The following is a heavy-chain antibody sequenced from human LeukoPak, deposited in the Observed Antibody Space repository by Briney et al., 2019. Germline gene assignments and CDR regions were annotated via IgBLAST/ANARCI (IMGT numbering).Heavy chain of an antibody. Sequence: GGSLRLSCAASGFTFCSYCMSWVRQAPGKGLEWVANLKQDGSEKYYVDSVKGRFTISRDNAENSLYLQMNSLRAEDTAVYYCARVTYRRSTSCYANYYYWGQGTPVTVPS. V-gene: IGHV3-7*05. J-gene: IGHJ4*02. CDR3: ARVTYRRSTSCYANYYY. CDR2: LKQDGSEK. CDR1: GFTFCSYC. D-gene: IGHD2-2*01.